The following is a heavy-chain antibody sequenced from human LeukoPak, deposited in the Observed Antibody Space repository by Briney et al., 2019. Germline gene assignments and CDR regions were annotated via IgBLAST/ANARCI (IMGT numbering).Heavy chain of an antibody. CDR2: ISAGGGST. J-gene: IGHJ4*02. D-gene: IGHD3-22*01. V-gene: IGHV3-23*01. CDR1: GFTFRSYA. Sequence: GGSLRLSCAASGFTFRSYAMSWVRQAPGKGLEWVSAISAGGGSTYYADSVKGRFTISRDNSKTTLYLQMNSLRAEDTAVYYCAKDYFDSSGYSGVFDYWVQGTLVTVSS. CDR3: AKDYFDSSGYSGVFDY.